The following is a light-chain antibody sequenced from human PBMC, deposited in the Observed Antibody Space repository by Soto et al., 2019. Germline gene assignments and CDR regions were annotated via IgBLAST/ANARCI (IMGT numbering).Light chain of an antibody. Sequence: KMTQSAASVSASVGDRVTITCRASQTISTYLNWYQKTPGNAPKLLIFGASSLHSGIPSRFSGSGSGTDFTLTITGLQPEDFSTYYCHQSYETPHTFGGGTKVDIK. J-gene: IGKJ4*01. CDR1: QTISTY. V-gene: IGKV1-39*01. CDR3: HQSYETPHT. CDR2: GAS.